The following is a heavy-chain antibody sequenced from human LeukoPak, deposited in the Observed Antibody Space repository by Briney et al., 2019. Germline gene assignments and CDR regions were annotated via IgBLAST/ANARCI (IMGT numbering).Heavy chain of an antibody. Sequence: GGSLRLSCAASRFTVSSNYMTYVRQAPAKGLESGSVMYGVGTTFYADSVKGRFTISRDNSKNTLYLQMNSLRAEDTAVYYCAISVYSGGSDYWGQGTLVTVSS. V-gene: IGHV3-66*01. D-gene: IGHD1-26*01. CDR3: AISVYSGGSDY. J-gene: IGHJ4*02. CDR2: MYGVGTT. CDR1: RFTVSSNY.